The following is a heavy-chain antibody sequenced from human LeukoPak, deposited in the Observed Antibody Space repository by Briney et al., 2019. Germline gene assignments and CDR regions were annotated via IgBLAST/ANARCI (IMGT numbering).Heavy chain of an antibody. CDR1: GYTFTSYD. D-gene: IGHD2-8*01. CDR2: IIPILGIA. V-gene: IGHV1-69*04. CDR3: ARDGVAGSFDY. Sequence: SVKVSCKASGYTFTSYDISWVRQAPGQGLEWMGRIIPILGIANYAQKFQGRVTITADKSTSTAYMELSSLRSEDTAVYYCARDGVAGSFDYWGQGTLVTVSS. J-gene: IGHJ4*02.